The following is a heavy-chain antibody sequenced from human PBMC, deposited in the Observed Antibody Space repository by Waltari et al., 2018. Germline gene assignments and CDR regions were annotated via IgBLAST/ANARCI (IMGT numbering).Heavy chain of an antibody. CDR2: IYHSGST. D-gene: IGHD6-6*01. CDR1: GYSISSGYY. J-gene: IGHJ4*02. CDR3: ASEGIAARPFDY. Sequence: QVQLQESGPGLVKPSETLSLTCAVSGYSISSGYYWGWIRQPPGKGLEWIGSIYHSGSTYYHPSLKSRVTISVDTSKNQFSLKLSSVTAADTAVYYCASEGIAARPFDYWGQGTLVTVSS. V-gene: IGHV4-38-2*01.